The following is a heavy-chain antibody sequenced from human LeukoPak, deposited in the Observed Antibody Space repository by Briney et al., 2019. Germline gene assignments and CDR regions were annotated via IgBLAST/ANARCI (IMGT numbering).Heavy chain of an antibody. V-gene: IGHV4-59*01. J-gene: IGHJ3*02. D-gene: IGHD1-26*01. CDR3: ACGTMDAFDI. CDR2: IYYSGST. Sequence: PSETLSLTCTVSGGSISSYYWSWIRQPPGKGLEWIGYIYYSGSTNYNPSPKSRVTISVDTSKNQFSLKLSSVTAADTAVYYCACGTMDAFDIWGPGTMVTVSS. CDR1: GGSISSYY.